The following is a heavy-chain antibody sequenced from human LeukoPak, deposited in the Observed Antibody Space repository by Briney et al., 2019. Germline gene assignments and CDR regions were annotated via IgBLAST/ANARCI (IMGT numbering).Heavy chain of an antibody. V-gene: IGHV3-30*02. CDR3: AKGASKGWAAAGTPRGY. CDR2: IRYDGSNK. Sequence: GGSLRLSCAASGFTFSSYGMHWVRQAPGKGLEWVAFIRYDGSNKYYADSVKGRFTISRDNSKNTLYLQMNSLRAEDTAVYYCAKGASKGWAAAGTPRGYWGQGTLVTVSS. J-gene: IGHJ4*02. CDR1: GFTFSSYG. D-gene: IGHD6-13*01.